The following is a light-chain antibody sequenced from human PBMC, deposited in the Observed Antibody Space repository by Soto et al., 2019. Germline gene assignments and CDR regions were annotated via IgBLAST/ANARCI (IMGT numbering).Light chain of an antibody. CDR2: AAS. V-gene: IGKV1-12*01. CDR3: QQAHSFPLT. CDR1: QGISTW. Sequence: DIQMTQSPSSVSASGGDRVNITCRASQGISTWLGWYQQKPEKAPKLLIYAASSLQSEVTSRFSGSASGTDFTLTISILQPEDFATYYCQQAHSFPLTFGGGTKVEIK. J-gene: IGKJ4*01.